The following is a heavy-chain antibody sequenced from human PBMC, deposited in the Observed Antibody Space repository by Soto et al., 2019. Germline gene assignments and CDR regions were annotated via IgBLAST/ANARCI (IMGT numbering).Heavy chain of an antibody. J-gene: IGHJ6*02. CDR2: INPSGGST. CDR3: ARALGSSSLYYYGMDV. CDR1: GYTFTSYY. V-gene: IGHV1-46*01. Sequence: VASVKVSCKASGYTFTSYYMHWVRQAPGQGLEWMGIINPSGGSTSYAQKFQGRVTMTRDTSTSTVYMEMRSLRSEDTAVYSCARALGSSSLYYYGMDVWGQGTTVTVSS. D-gene: IGHD6-6*01.